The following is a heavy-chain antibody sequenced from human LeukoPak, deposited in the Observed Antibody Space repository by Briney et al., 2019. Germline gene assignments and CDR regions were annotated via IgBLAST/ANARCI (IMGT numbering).Heavy chain of an antibody. J-gene: IGHJ4*02. CDR2: IYDSGST. CDR3: ARHLRDGYNFGVIDY. D-gene: IGHD5-24*01. CDR1: GGSIRSSYYY. Sequence: SETLSFTCTVSGGSIRSSYYYWGWIRQPPGKGLEWIGGIYDSGSTYYNPSLKSRVTISVATSKNQFSLKLSSVTAADMAVYCCARHLRDGYNFGVIDYWGQGTLVIVSS. V-gene: IGHV4-39*01.